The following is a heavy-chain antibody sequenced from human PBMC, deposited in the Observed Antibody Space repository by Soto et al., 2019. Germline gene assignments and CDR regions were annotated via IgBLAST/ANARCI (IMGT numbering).Heavy chain of an antibody. D-gene: IGHD1-26*01. CDR3: ARVSGSYYYGMDV. Sequence: QVQLQESGPGLVKPSGTLSLTCAVSGGSISSSNWWSWVRQPPGKGLEWIGEIYHSGSTNYHPSLKSRVTISVDKSKNHFSLRLTSVTAADTAVYYCARVSGSYYYGMDVWGQGTTVTVSS. V-gene: IGHV4-4*02. J-gene: IGHJ6*02. CDR2: IYHSGST. CDR1: GGSISSSNW.